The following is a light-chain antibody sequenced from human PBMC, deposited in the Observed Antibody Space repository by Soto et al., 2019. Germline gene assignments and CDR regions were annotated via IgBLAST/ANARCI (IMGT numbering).Light chain of an antibody. Sequence: QSALTQPPSASGSLGQSVTIPCTGTSSDVGAYDYDSWYQQHPGKAPKLVIYGVTERPSGVPDRFSGSKSGNTASLTVSGLQSEDEADYYCSSYAGSSTWVFGGGTKLTVL. V-gene: IGLV2-8*01. CDR1: SSDVGAYDY. CDR2: GVT. CDR3: SSYAGSSTWV. J-gene: IGLJ3*02.